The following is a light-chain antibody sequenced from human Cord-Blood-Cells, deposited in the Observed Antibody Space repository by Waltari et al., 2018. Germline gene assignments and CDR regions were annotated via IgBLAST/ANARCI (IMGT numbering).Light chain of an antibody. CDR2: EVS. J-gene: IGLJ2*01. CDR3: SSYAGSNNVV. CDR1: SSAVGGYNY. V-gene: IGLV2-8*01. Sequence: QSALTQPPSASGSPGQSVTISCTGTSSAVGGYNYVSWYQQHPGKAPQLMIYEVSKRPSGVPDRFSGSKSGNTASLTVSGLQAEDEADYYCSSYAGSNNVVFGGGTKLTVL.